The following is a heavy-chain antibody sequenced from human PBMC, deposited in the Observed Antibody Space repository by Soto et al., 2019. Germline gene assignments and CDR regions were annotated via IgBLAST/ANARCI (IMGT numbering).Heavy chain of an antibody. V-gene: IGHV5-51*03. J-gene: IGHJ3*02. CDR2: IYPGDSDT. D-gene: IGHD1-26*01. CDR1: GYSFTSYW. CDR3: GRRSRSYYLVVFDI. Sequence: GESLKISCKGFGYSFTSYWIGWVRQMPGKGLEWMGIIYPGDSDTRYSPSFQGQVTISADKSISTAYLQWSSLKASDTAMCHCGRRSRSYYLVVFDIGGQGTMVTVSS.